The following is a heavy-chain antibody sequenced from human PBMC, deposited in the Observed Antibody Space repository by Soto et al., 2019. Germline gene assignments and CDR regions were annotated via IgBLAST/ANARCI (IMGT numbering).Heavy chain of an antibody. CDR1: GFSLSPSGVG. V-gene: IGHV2-5*01. CDR2: IYWNDDK. J-gene: IGHJ5*02. CDR3: AHSHDFWSGSEWFDH. D-gene: IGHD3-3*01. Sequence: SGPTLVNPTETLTLTCPFSGFSLSPSGVGVGWIRQPPRKSLEWLALIYWNDDKRYSPSLKSRLTITKDTSKNQVVLTMTNMDPVDTATYFCAHSHDFWSGSEWFDHWGQGTLVTVSS.